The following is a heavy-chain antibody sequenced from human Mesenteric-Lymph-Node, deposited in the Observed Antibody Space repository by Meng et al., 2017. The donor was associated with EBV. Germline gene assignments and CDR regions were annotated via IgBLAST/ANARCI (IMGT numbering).Heavy chain of an antibody. CDR3: AYLLYAIIRS. J-gene: IGHJ5*02. D-gene: IGHD5/OR15-5a*01. V-gene: IGHV2-5*01. CDR2: ISWNDDK. CDR1: GFYRCTSGVV. Sequence: QIALKESGPTLATPPQTLTLTCSFYGFYRCTSGVVVRWIRQRPGPAREWLALISWNDDKRYSPSLNSRLTITKDTSKNQVVLTMTNKDPVDTCTYYCAYLLYAIIRSWGQGTLVTVSS.